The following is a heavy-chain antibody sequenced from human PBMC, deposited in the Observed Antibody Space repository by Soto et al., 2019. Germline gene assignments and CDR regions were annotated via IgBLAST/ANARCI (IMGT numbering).Heavy chain of an antibody. CDR3: ARGSNYYDSSGYDDDAFDI. J-gene: IGHJ3*02. CDR2: IYYSGST. D-gene: IGHD3-22*01. V-gene: IGHV4-31*03. CDR1: GGSISSGGYY. Sequence: QVQLQESGPGLVKPSQTLSLTCTVSGGSISSGGYYWSWIRQHPGKGLEWIGYIYYSGSTYYNPSLKSRVTLSVDTSKNQFSLKLSSVTAADTAVYYCARGSNYYDSSGYDDDAFDIWGQGTMVTVSS.